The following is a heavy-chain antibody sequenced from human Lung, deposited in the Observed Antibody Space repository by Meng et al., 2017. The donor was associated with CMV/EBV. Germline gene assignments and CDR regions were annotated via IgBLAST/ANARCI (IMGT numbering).Heavy chain of an antibody. J-gene: IGHJ6*02. Sequence: ASXXVSXKASGYNFTGYYIHWVRQAPGQGLEWMGWINPNSGGTNYAQKFQGRITMTGDTSITTAYMELSRLRSDDMAVYHCARVKRYCTGGTCSLTGYYGMDVWXQGTXVTVSS. CDR2: INPNSGGT. CDR3: ARVKRYCTGGTCSLTGYYGMDV. CDR1: GYNFTGYY. V-gene: IGHV1-2*02. D-gene: IGHD2-8*02.